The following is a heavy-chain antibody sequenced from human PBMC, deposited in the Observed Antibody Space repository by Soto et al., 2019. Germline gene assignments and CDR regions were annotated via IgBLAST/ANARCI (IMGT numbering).Heavy chain of an antibody. V-gene: IGHV3-30*04. CDR1: GFTFSGYA. Sequence: PGGSLRLSCAASGFTFSGYAFHWVRQAPGKGLEWVALLSFHGRDESYVDSVRGRFTISRDNSMNTVFLQMNSLRVDDTAVYYCAKGRLVRGPNWFDPWGQGTLVTVSS. D-gene: IGHD3-9*01. CDR2: LSFHGRDE. CDR3: AKGRLVRGPNWFDP. J-gene: IGHJ5*02.